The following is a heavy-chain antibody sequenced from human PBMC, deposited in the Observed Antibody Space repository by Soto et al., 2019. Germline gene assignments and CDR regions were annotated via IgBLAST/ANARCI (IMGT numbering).Heavy chain of an antibody. CDR3: ARESEDLTSNFDY. Sequence: GGSLRLSCAASGFTFTRYSMNWVRQAPGKGLEWVSSISSTTNYIYYVDSMKGRFTISRDNAKNSLYLEMNSLRAEDTAVYYCARESEDLTSNFDYWGQGTRVTVSS. J-gene: IGHJ4*02. V-gene: IGHV3-21*06. CDR1: GFTFTRYS. CDR2: ISSTTNYI.